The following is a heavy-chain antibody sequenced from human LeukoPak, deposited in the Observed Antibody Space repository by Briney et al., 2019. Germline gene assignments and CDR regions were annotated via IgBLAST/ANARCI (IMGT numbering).Heavy chain of an antibody. CDR2: IYYIGST. J-gene: IGHJ4*02. V-gene: IGHV4-59*01. CDR3: ARGAGHFDY. CDR1: GGSISGYS. D-gene: IGHD1-14*01. Sequence: PSETLSLTCTVSGGSISGYSWSWIRQPPGKGLELIGYIYYIGSTNYNPSLKSRVTISVDTSINQFSLKLSSVTAADTAVYYCARGAGHFDYWGQGTLVTVSS.